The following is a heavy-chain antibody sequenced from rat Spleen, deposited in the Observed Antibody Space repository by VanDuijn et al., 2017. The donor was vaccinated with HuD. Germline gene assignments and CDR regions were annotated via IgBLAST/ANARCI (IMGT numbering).Heavy chain of an antibody. J-gene: IGHJ2*01. D-gene: IGHD1-6*01. Sequence: EVQLVESGGGLVQPGRSLKLSCAASGFTFSDYAMAWVRQAPKKGLEWVATIIYDGSSTYYRDSVKGRFTISRDNAKSTLYLQMDSLRSEDTATYYCARHTLYYGYPTFDYWGQGVMVTVSS. CDR3: ARHTLYYGYPTFDY. CDR2: IIYDGSST. V-gene: IGHV5-17*01. CDR1: GFTFSDYA.